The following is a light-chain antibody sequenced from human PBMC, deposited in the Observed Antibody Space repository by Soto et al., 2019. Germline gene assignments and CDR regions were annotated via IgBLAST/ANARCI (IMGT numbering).Light chain of an antibody. J-gene: IGKJ1*01. CDR3: QQYNAWPS. Sequence: EIVMTQSPAALSVSPGERATLSCRASQSLNGNLAWYQQKPGQAPRLLISRASTRATGIPARFSGSGSETEFTLTISSLQSEDFAVYYCQQYNAWPSFGQGTKVEIK. V-gene: IGKV3-15*01. CDR1: QSLNGN. CDR2: RAS.